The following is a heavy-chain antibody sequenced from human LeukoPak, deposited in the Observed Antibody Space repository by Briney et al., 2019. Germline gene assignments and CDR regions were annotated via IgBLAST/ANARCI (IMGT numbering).Heavy chain of an antibody. Sequence: SETLSLTCAVYCGSFSGYYWSWIRQPPGNRLEWIGEFTHSGSTNYTPSLKSRVTISVDTSKNQFSLKLSSVTAADTAVYYCARGTRGYSYGNYYYYMDVWGKGTTVTVSS. CDR1: CGSFSGYY. CDR3: ARGTRGYSYGNYYYYMDV. D-gene: IGHD5-18*01. CDR2: FTHSGST. J-gene: IGHJ6*03. V-gene: IGHV4-34*01.